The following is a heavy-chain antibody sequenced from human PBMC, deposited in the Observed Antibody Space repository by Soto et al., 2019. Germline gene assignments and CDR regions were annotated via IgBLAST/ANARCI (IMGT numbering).Heavy chain of an antibody. D-gene: IGHD6-13*01. Sequence: SGGSLRLSCAASGFTFSSYAMHWVRQAPGKGLEWVAVISYDGSNKYYADSVKGRFTISRDNSKNTLYLQMNSLRAEDTAVYYCARDRAAALTNTTDVWGQGTTVTVSS. CDR1: GFTFSSYA. CDR2: ISYDGSNK. CDR3: ARDRAAALTNTTDV. J-gene: IGHJ6*02. V-gene: IGHV3-30-3*01.